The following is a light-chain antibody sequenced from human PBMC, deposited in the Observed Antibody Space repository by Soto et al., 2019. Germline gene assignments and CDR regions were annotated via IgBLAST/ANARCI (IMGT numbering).Light chain of an antibody. CDR1: SSDVGSYNL. V-gene: IGLV2-23*03. J-gene: IGLJ1*01. CDR3: CSYAGSSTF. Sequence: QSVLTQPPSASGSPGQSITISCTGTSSDVGSYNLVSWYQQHPGKAPKLMIYEGSKRPSGVSNRFSGSKSGNTASLTISGLQAEDEADYYCCSYAGSSTFFGTGTKVTVL. CDR2: EGS.